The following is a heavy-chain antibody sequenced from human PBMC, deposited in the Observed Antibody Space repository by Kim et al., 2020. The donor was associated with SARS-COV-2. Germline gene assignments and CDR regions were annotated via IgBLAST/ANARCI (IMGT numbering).Heavy chain of an antibody. CDR3: ARGIQHLPYYYYYYGMDV. CDR2: IYYSGST. V-gene: IGHV4-61*01. D-gene: IGHD6-13*01. Sequence: SETLSLTCTVSGGSVSSGIYYWSWIRQPPGKGLEWIGYIYYSGSTNYNPSLKSRVTISVDTSKNQFSLKLSSVTAADTAVYYCARGIQHLPYYYYYYGMDVWGQGTTVTVSS. J-gene: IGHJ6*02. CDR1: GGSVSSGIYY.